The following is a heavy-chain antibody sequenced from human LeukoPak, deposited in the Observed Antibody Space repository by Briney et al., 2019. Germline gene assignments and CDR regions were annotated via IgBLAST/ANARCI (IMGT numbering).Heavy chain of an antibody. CDR1: GGSISSSSYY. D-gene: IGHD3-10*01. V-gene: IGHV4-39*07. Sequence: PSETLSLTCTVSGGSISSSSYYWGWIRQPPGKGLEWIGSIYYSGSTYYNPSLKSRVTMSVDTSKNQFSLKLSSVTAADTAVYYCARDGYGSGSYSHWGQGTLVTVSS. CDR2: IYYSGST. J-gene: IGHJ4*02. CDR3: ARDGYGSGSYSH.